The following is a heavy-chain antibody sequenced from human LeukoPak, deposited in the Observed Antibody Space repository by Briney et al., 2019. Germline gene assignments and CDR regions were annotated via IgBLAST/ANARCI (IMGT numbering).Heavy chain of an antibody. CDR2: ISGSGGST. CDR1: GFTFSSYA. D-gene: IGHD2-2*01. Sequence: GGSLRLSCAASGFTFSSYAMSWVRQAPGKGLEWVSAISGSGGSTYYADSVKGRFTISRDNSKNTLYLQMNSLRAEDTAVYYCAKDDSVYCSSTSCYLVSVGLFDYWGQGTLVTVSS. CDR3: AKDDSVYCSSTSCYLVSVGLFDY. V-gene: IGHV3-23*01. J-gene: IGHJ4*02.